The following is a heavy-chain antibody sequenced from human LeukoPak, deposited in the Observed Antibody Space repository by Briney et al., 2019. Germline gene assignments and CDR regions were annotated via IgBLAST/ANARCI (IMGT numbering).Heavy chain of an antibody. CDR1: GCSFTTSW. CDR3: ARRDSGYESFDY. Sequence: GEPLNISWKGSGCSFTTSWIGWVRQMPGKGLKWMGTIYPSDSDTTTSPSFQDQVTQSTHPSISTPYLRWSRLKASDTAMNFWARRDSGYESFDYCGQGTLVTVS. D-gene: IGHD5-12*01. J-gene: IGHJ4*02. CDR2: IYPSDSDT. V-gene: IGHV5-51*01.